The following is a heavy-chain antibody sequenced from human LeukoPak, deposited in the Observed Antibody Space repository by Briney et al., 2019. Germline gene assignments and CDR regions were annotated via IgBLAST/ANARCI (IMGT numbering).Heavy chain of an antibody. CDR1: GFTFSSYS. J-gene: IGHJ6*02. CDR3: ARGKAEKYCSGGSCYSIPRYYYYGMDV. Sequence: PGGSLRLSCAASGFTFSSYSMNWVRQAPGKGLEWVSYISSSSSTIYYADSVKGRFTVSRDNAKNSLYLQMNSLRDEDTAVYYCARGKAEKYCSGGSCYSIPRYYYYGMDVWGQGTTVTVSS. D-gene: IGHD2-15*01. V-gene: IGHV3-48*02. CDR2: ISSSSSTI.